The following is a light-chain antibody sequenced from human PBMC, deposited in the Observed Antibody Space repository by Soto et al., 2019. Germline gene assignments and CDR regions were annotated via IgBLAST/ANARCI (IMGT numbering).Light chain of an antibody. V-gene: IGKV1-5*03. CDR2: KAS. J-gene: IGKJ1*01. CDR1: QTISSW. Sequence: DLQMAQVSSTLSGSVGDRVTITWRASQTISSWLAWYQQKPGKAPKLLIYKASTLKSGVPSRFSGSGSGTEFTLTISSLQPDDFATYYCQHYNSYSEAFGQGTKVDIK. CDR3: QHYNSYSEA.